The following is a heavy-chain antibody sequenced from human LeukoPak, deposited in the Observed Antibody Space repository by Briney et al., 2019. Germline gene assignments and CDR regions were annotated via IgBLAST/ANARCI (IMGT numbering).Heavy chain of an antibody. CDR3: ASSSSGWYEDY. D-gene: IGHD6-19*01. CDR1: GGSISSYY. V-gene: IGHV4-4*07. J-gene: IGHJ4*02. CDR2: IYTSRSP. Sequence: SETLSLTCTVSGGSISSYYWSWIRQPAGKGLEWIGRIYTSRSPTYNPSLKSRVTISVDKSKKQFSLKLNSVTAADTAVYYCASSSSGWYEDYWGQGTLVTVSS.